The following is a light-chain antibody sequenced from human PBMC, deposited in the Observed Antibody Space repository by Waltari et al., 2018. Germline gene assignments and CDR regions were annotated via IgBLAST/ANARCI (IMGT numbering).Light chain of an antibody. CDR2: RSS. Sequence: DVQLTQFPSSLSASVGDTITVNCRANQTVSHFLNWFQQIPGRAPRLLIYRSSTLQNGVSSRFSGSGSGTEFTLTITSLQREDFATYFCQQVNSYPRTFGQGTRVEVK. CDR1: QTVSHF. V-gene: IGKV1-39*01. J-gene: IGKJ1*01. CDR3: QQVNSYPRT.